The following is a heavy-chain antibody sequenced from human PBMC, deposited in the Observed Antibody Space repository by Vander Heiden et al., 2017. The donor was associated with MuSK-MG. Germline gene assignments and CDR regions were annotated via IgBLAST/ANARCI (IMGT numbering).Heavy chain of an antibody. J-gene: IGHJ4*02. CDR2: IISSSSYI. CDR3: ARDEGSGWLYYFDY. Sequence: EVQLVESGGGLVKPGGSLRLSCAASGFTFSSYSMNWVRQAPGKGLEWVSSIISSSSYIYYADSVKGRFTISRDNAKNSLYLQMNSLRAEDTAVYYCARDEGSGWLYYFDYWGQGTLVTVSS. V-gene: IGHV3-21*01. CDR1: GFTFSSYS. D-gene: IGHD6-19*01.